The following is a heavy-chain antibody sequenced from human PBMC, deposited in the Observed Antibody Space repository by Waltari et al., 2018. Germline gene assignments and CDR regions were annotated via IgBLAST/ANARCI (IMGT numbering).Heavy chain of an antibody. CDR2: IIPIFGTA. CDR3: ARGEFQGRLGIYYYMDV. V-gene: IGHV1-69*12. Sequence: QVQLVQSGAEVKKPGSSVKVSCKASGGTFSSYAISWVRQAPGQGLEWMGGIIPIFGTANYAQKFQGRVTITADESTSTAYMELSSLRSEDTAVYYCARGEFQGRLGIYYYMDVWGKGTTVTVSS. J-gene: IGHJ6*03. CDR1: GGTFSSYA. D-gene: IGHD7-27*01.